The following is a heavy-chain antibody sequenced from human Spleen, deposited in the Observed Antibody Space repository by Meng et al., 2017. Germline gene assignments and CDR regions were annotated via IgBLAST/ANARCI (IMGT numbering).Heavy chain of an antibody. D-gene: IGHD3-9*01. CDR3: TNDRLNH. J-gene: IGHJ1*01. CDR2: INTDGSTT. V-gene: IGHV3-74*01. CDR1: GFTFSSYW. Sequence: EVQLVESGGGLVQPGGSLRLSCVASGFTFSSYWMHWVRQDPGKGLVWVPRINTDGSTTSYADSVKGRFTISRDNAKNTLYLQMNSLRAEDTAVYYCTNDRLNHWGQGTLVTVSS.